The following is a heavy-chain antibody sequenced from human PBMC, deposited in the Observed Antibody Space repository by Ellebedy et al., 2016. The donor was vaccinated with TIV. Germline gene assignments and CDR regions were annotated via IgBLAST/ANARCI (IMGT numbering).Heavy chain of an antibody. Sequence: ASVKVSCKASGGTFSSYAISWVRQAPGQGLEWMGGIIPIFGTANYAQKFQGRVTITADESTSTAYMKLSSLRSEDTAVYYCATSPLRSGFDYWGQGTLVTVSS. CDR2: IIPIFGTA. D-gene: IGHD5-12*01. CDR3: ATSPLRSGFDY. J-gene: IGHJ4*02. V-gene: IGHV1-69*13. CDR1: GGTFSSYA.